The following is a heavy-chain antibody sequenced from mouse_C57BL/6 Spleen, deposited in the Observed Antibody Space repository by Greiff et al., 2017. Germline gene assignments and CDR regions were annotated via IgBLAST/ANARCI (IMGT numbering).Heavy chain of an antibody. CDR1: GYTFTDYN. Sequence: VHVKQSGPELVKPGASVKIPCKASGYTFTDYNMDWVKQSHGKSLEWIGDINPNNGGTIYNQKFKGKATLTVDKSSSTAYMELRSLTSEDTAVYYCARGDYYYGSRYFDVWGTGTTVTVSS. D-gene: IGHD1-1*01. V-gene: IGHV1-18*01. J-gene: IGHJ1*03. CDR3: ARGDYYYGSRYFDV. CDR2: INPNNGGT.